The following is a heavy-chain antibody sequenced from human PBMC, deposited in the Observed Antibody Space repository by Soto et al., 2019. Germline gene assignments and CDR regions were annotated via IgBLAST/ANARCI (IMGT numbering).Heavy chain of an antibody. CDR1: GGSFSGYY. CDR2: TNHSGST. Sequence: QVQLQQWGAGLLKPSETLSLTCAVYGGSFSGYYWTWIRQPPGTGLEWIGETNHSGSTDYNPSLKXXVTISVDTSKNQFSLKLTSVTAADTAVYYCARDKITGLFDYWGQGTLVTVSS. CDR3: ARDKITGLFDY. D-gene: IGHD2-8*02. J-gene: IGHJ4*02. V-gene: IGHV4-34*01.